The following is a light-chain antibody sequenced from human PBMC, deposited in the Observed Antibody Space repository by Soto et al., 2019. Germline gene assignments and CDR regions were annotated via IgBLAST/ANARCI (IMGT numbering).Light chain of an antibody. J-gene: IGKJ4*01. CDR2: RAS. Sequence: DIQMTQSPSTLSASVGDRVTITCRASQSISNWLAWYQQKPGKAPKLLIYRASSLESGVPSRFSGSGSGTEFTLTISSLQPDAFATYYCHQYNSYSPRLTFGGGTKVESK. V-gene: IGKV1-5*03. CDR3: HQYNSYSPRLT. CDR1: QSISNW.